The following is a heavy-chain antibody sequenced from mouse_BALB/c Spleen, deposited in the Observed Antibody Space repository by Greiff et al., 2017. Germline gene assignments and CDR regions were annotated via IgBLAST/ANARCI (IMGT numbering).Heavy chain of an antibody. CDR2: ISRGSSTI. CDR1: GFTFSSFG. J-gene: IGHJ3*01. V-gene: IGHV5-17*02. D-gene: IGHD2-1*01. Sequence: VQLKESGGGLVQPGGSRKLSCAASGFTFSSFGMHWVRQAPEKGLEWVAYISRGSSTIYYADTVKGRFTISRDNPKNTLFLQMTSLRSEDTAMYYCARSMSGGYGNLFAYWGQGTLVTVSA. CDR3: ARSMSGGYGNLFAY.